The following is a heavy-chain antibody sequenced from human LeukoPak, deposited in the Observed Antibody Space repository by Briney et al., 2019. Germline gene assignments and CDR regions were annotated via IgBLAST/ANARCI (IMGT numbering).Heavy chain of an antibody. V-gene: IGHV3-30*18. CDR1: GFTFSSYG. D-gene: IGHD6-13*01. Sequence: GGSLRLSCAASGFTFSSYGMHWVRQAPGKGLEWVAVISYDGSNKYYADSVKGRFTISRDNSKNTLYLQMNSLRAEDTAVHYCAKGSTGYSSSWYPYWGQGTLVTVSS. CDR3: AKGSTGYSSSWYPY. CDR2: ISYDGSNK. J-gene: IGHJ4*02.